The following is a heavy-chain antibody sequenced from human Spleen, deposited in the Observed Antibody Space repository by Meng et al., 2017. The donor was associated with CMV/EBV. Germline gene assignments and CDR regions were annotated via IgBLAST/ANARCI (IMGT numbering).Heavy chain of an antibody. D-gene: IGHD2-2*01. CDR2: IYYSGST. J-gene: IGHJ6*02. CDR3: ARAGPAGNYYYYGMDV. Sequence: WVRQTPGKGLEWIGSIYYSGSTYYNPSLKSRVTISVDTSKNQFSLKLSSVTAADTAVYYCARAGPAGNYYYYGMDVWGQGTTVTVSS. V-gene: IGHV4-39*07.